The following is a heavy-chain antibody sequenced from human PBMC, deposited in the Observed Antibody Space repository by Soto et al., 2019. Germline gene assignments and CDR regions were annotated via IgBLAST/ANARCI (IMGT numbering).Heavy chain of an antibody. V-gene: IGHV4-39*01. Sequence: QLHLLESGPGLVKPSQTLSLTCTVSGASISTNTFYWGWIRQPPGKGLEWIGNIFYSGNPYYTPSLKTPVTLHVTTSTYHFSMKLSSVPAADTAIYYCARHLYRPSGSGYFASWGQGTLVTVSS. CDR2: IFYSGNP. J-gene: IGHJ4*02. CDR1: GASISTNTFY. D-gene: IGHD3-22*01. CDR3: ARHLYRPSGSGYFAS.